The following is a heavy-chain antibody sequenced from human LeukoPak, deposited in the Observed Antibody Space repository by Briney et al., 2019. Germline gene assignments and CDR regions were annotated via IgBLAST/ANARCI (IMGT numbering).Heavy chain of an antibody. CDR1: DGSIGSYY. Sequence: SETLSLTCTVSDGSIGSYYWSWIRQPPGKGLEWIGYIYYSGSTNYNPSLKSRVTISVDTSKNQISLKLSSVTAADTAVYYCARGPGGYSYGYYSDCWGQGTLVTVSS. D-gene: IGHD5-18*01. CDR3: ARGPGGYSYGYYSDC. V-gene: IGHV4-59*01. CDR2: IYYSGST. J-gene: IGHJ4*02.